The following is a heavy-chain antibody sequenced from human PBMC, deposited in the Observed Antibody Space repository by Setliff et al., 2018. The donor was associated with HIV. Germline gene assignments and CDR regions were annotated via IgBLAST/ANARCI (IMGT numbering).Heavy chain of an antibody. CDR1: GDSTSSSSSY. CDR2: IYYSGST. D-gene: IGHD6-13*01. Sequence: ASETLSLTCTVSGDSTSSSSSYWGWIRQPPGKGLEWIGSIYYSGSTNYNPSLKSRVTISVDTSKNQFSLRLSSVTAADTAMYYCARHVGISIGGTRGDFDCWGQGTLVTVSS. CDR3: ARHVGISIGGTRGDFDC. J-gene: IGHJ4*02. V-gene: IGHV4-39*01.